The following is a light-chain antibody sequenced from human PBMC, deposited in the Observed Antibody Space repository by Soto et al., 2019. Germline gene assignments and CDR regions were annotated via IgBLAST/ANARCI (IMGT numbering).Light chain of an antibody. CDR1: SSNIGAGYD. J-gene: IGLJ1*01. CDR2: GNT. Sequence: QSVLTQPPSVSGAPGQRVTISCTGSSSNIGAGYDVHWYQRLPGTAPKLLIYGNTNRPSTVPDRFSGSKSDTSASLVITGLQAEDEADYYCQSYDSSLITYVFGTGTKLTVL. V-gene: IGLV1-40*01. CDR3: QSYDSSLITYV.